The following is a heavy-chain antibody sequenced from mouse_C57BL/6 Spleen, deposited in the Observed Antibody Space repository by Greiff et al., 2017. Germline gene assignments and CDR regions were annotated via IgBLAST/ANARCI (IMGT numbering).Heavy chain of an antibody. Sequence: QVQLQQPGAELVMPGASVKLSCKASGYTFTSYWMHWVKQRPGQGLEWIGEIDPSDSYTNYNQKFKGKSTLTVDKSSSTAYMQLSSLTSEDSAVYYCARGGSYYAMDYWSQGTSVTVSS. CDR1: GYTFTSYW. CDR3: ARGGSYYAMDY. J-gene: IGHJ4*01. CDR2: IDPSDSYT. V-gene: IGHV1-69*01.